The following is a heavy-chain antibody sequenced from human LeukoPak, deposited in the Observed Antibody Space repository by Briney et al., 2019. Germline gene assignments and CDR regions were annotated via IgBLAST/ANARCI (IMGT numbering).Heavy chain of an antibody. J-gene: IGHJ4*02. V-gene: IGHV1-2*02. Sequence: ASVKVSCKASGYTFTGHYMHWVRQAPGQGLEGMGWINPNSGGTNYAQKFQGRVTMTRDTSISTAYMELSRLRSDDTAVYYCARDLYYYDSSGYYYGGQIDYWGQGTLVTVSS. CDR3: ARDLYYYDSSGYYYGGQIDY. D-gene: IGHD3-22*01. CDR1: GYTFTGHY. CDR2: INPNSGGT.